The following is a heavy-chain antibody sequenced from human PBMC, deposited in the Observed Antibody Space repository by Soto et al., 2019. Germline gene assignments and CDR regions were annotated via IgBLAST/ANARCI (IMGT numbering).Heavy chain of an antibody. V-gene: IGHV1-8*01. CDR3: ARGGVEQWLVRGGWFDP. CDR2: MNPNSGNT. D-gene: IGHD6-19*01. Sequence: ASVKVSCKASGYTFTSYDINWVRQATGQGLEWMGWMNPNSGNTGYAQKFQGRVTMTRNTSISTAYMELSSLRSEDTAVYYCARGGVEQWLVRGGWFDPCRQGTLVTASS. J-gene: IGHJ5*02. CDR1: GYTFTSYD.